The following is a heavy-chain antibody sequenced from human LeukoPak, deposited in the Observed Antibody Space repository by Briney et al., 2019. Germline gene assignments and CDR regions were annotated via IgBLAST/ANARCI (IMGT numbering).Heavy chain of an antibody. CDR1: GFSFTYAW. Sequence: GGSLRLSCVASGFSFTYAWMSWVRRAPGKGLQWVGHIRSETDGATTDYAAAVQGRFTISRDDSKKMLYLEMNSLKTEDTGLYYCTTDLNQRLKWFGNPLDHWGQGTPVTVSS. CDR2: IRSETDGATT. D-gene: IGHD3-10*01. V-gene: IGHV3-15*01. J-gene: IGHJ4*02. CDR3: TTDLNQRLKWFGNPLDH.